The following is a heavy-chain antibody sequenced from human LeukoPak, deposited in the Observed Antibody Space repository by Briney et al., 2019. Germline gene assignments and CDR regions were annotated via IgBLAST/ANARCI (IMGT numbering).Heavy chain of an antibody. CDR1: GFTFSSYS. Sequence: GGSLRLSCAASGFTFSSYSMNLVRQAAGKGLEWVSSSSSSSYIYYADSVKGRFTISRDNAKNSLYLQMNSLRAEDTAVYYCARELIVVVPAAINRYYYGMDVWGQGTTVTVSS. J-gene: IGHJ6*02. D-gene: IGHD2-2*02. CDR2: SSSSSYI. V-gene: IGHV3-21*01. CDR3: ARELIVVVPAAINRYYYGMDV.